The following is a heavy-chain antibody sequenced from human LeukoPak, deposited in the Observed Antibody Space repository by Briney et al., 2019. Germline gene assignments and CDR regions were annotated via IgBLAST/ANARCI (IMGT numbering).Heavy chain of an antibody. CDR2: ISSSGSTI. CDR1: GFTFSSYE. CDR3: AKFYPLVTPYDDAFDI. D-gene: IGHD3-9*01. V-gene: IGHV3-48*03. J-gene: IGHJ3*02. Sequence: PGGSLRLSCAASGFTFSSYEMNWVRQAPGKGLEWVSYISSSGSTIYYADSVKGRFTISRGNAKNSLYLQMNSLRAEDTAVYYCAKFYPLVTPYDDAFDIWGQGTMVTVSS.